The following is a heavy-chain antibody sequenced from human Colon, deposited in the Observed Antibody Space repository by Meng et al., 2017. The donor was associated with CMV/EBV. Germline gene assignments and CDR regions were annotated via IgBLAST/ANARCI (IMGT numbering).Heavy chain of an antibody. CDR1: GFTFSNYW. Sequence: GESLKISCAASGFTFSNYWMTWVRQAPGKGLEWVANIKQNGRETSYADSVKGRFTISRDDAKNSLYLQLNSLRPEDTAVYYCVRDPFQAHLLDDFLDTWDQGTLVTVSS. D-gene: IGHD3-3*01. CDR2: IKQNGRET. CDR3: VRDPFQAHLLDDFLDT. J-gene: IGHJ5*02. V-gene: IGHV3-7*01.